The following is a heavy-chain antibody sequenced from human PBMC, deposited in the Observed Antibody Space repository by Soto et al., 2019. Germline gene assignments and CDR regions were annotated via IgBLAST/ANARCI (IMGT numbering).Heavy chain of an antibody. D-gene: IGHD6-19*01. Sequence: QVQLVESGGGVVQPGRSLRLSCADSGFTFSSYAMYWVRQAPGKGLEWVAVISYDGSNKYYADSVKGRFTISRDNSKNTLYLQMNSLRAEDTAVYYCARAVIAVAGSGSYFQYWGHATLVTVSS. CDR2: ISYDGSNK. CDR1: GFTFSSYA. J-gene: IGHJ1*01. V-gene: IGHV3-30-3*01. CDR3: ARAVIAVAGSGSYFQY.